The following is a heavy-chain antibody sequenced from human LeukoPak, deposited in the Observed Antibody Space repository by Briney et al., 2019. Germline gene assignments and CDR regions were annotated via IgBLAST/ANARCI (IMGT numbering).Heavy chain of an antibody. CDR2: ISSSSSYI. J-gene: IGHJ6*02. CDR3: ARDGAYSGYDGYYYYYGMDV. Sequence: GGSLRLSCAASGFTFSTYGMGWVRQAPGKGLEWVSSISSSSSYIYYADSVKGRFTISRDNAKNSLYLQMNSLRAEDTAVYYCARDGAYSGYDGYYYYYGMDVWGQGTTVTVSS. D-gene: IGHD5-12*01. CDR1: GFTFSTYG. V-gene: IGHV3-21*01.